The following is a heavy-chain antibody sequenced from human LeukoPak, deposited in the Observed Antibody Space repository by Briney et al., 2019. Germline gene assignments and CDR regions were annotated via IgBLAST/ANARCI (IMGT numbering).Heavy chain of an antibody. Sequence: SQTLSLTCTVSGGSISSGDYYWSWIRQPPGKGLEWIGYIYYSGSTYYNPSLKSRVTISVDTSKNQFSLKLSSVTAADTAVYYCARVSDGDYPFDYWGQGTRVTVSS. CDR3: ARVSDGDYPFDY. V-gene: IGHV4-30-4*08. D-gene: IGHD4-17*01. CDR2: IYYSGST. J-gene: IGHJ4*02. CDR1: GGSISSGDYY.